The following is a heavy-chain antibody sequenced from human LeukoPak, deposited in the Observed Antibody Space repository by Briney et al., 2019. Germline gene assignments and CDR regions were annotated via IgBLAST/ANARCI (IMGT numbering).Heavy chain of an antibody. CDR3: AKESDYSNAAPEWGFDS. D-gene: IGHD3-3*01. Sequence: GGSLRLSCTASTFTFSSYSMNWVRQAPGKGLEWGSHISGGSSKIYYADSVKGRFTISRDNAKNSLYLQMNTLRAEDTALYYCAKESDYSNAAPEWGFDSWGQGTLVTVSS. V-gene: IGHV3-48*04. CDR2: ISGGSSKI. J-gene: IGHJ4*02. CDR1: TFTFSSYS.